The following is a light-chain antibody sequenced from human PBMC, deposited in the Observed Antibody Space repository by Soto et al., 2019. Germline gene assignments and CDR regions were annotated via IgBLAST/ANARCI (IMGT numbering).Light chain of an antibody. CDR3: QQYNNWPPIT. Sequence: EIVRTQSPATLSLSPAERVSLSCRASQSVNSKLAWYQKKPGQAPRRLLYGASTRATGIPARFSGSGSGTEFTLTISSLQYEDFAAYFCQQYNNWPPITFGQGTRLEIK. CDR1: QSVNSK. V-gene: IGKV3-15*01. CDR2: GAS. J-gene: IGKJ5*01.